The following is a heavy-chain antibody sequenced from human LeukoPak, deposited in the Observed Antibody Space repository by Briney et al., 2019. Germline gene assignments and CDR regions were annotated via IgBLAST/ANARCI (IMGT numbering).Heavy chain of an antibody. CDR1: GYTFTGYY. CDR3: ARVFRPIFPPGGNWFDP. Sequence: ASVKVSCKXSGYTFTGYYMHWVRQAPGQGLEWMGWINPNSGGTNYAQKFQGRVTMTRDTSISTAYMELSRLRSDDTAVYYCARVFRPIFPPGGNWFDPWAREPWSPSPQ. J-gene: IGHJ5*02. D-gene: IGHD3-3*01. V-gene: IGHV1-2*02. CDR2: INPNSGGT.